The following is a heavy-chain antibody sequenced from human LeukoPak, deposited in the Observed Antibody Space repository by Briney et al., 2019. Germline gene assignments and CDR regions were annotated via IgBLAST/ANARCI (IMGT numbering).Heavy chain of an antibody. J-gene: IGHJ5*02. CDR3: ARRFGFGELSGWFDP. V-gene: IGHV4-34*01. CDR2: INHSGST. CDR1: GGSFRGSY. D-gene: IGHD3-10*01. Sequence: SETLSLTCAVYGGSFRGSYWSCIRQPPGTGLSMIGEINHSGSTNYNPSLKSRVTISVGTSKNQFSLKLSSVTAADTAVYYCARRFGFGELSGWFDPWGQGTLVTVSS.